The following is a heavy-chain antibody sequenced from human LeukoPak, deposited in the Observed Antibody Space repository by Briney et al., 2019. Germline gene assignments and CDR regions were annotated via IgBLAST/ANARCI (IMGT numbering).Heavy chain of an antibody. CDR1: GGSISSGGYY. CDR2: IYYSGST. D-gene: IGHD2-2*01. CDR3: ARGTTSNFDF. V-gene: IGHV4-31*03. Sequence: SETLSLTCTVSGGSISSGGYYWSWIRQQPGKRLEWIGYIYYSGSTYYNPSLKSRVTISVDTSKNQFSLKLSSVTAADTAVYYCARGTTSNFDFWGQGTLVTVSS. J-gene: IGHJ4*02.